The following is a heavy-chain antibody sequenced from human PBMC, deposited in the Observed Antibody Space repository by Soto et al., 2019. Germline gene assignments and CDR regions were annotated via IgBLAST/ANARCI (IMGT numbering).Heavy chain of an antibody. V-gene: IGHV3-30*18. CDR1: GFTFSNYG. Sequence: QGQLVEAGGGVVKPGRSLRLSCAASGFTFSNYGMHWVSQEPGKGLEWVAVISYTGRDKYYADSVKGRFTISRDNSKSMLYLQMNSLRAEDTAVYYCAKEQSVFRAASRVLLGYYGMDVWGQWTTGTVSS. CDR2: ISYTGRDK. CDR3: AKEQSVFRAASRVLLGYYGMDV. J-gene: IGHJ6*02. D-gene: IGHD6-6*01.